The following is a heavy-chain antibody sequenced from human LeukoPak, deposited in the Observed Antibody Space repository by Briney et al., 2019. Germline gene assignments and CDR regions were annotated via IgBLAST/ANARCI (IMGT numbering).Heavy chain of an antibody. Sequence: PGGSLRLSCAASGFTFSSYAMSWVRQAPGKGLEWVSAISGSGGSTYYADSVKGRFTISRDNSKNTLYLQMNSLRAEDTAVYYCAKVRAYGSGSYSPGFDRWGQGTLVTVSS. CDR3: AKVRAYGSGSYSPGFDR. D-gene: IGHD3-10*01. CDR2: ISGSGGST. V-gene: IGHV3-23*01. CDR1: GFTFSSYA. J-gene: IGHJ5*02.